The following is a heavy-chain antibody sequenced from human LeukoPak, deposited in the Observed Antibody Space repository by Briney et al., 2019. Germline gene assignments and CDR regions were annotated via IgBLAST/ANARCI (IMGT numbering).Heavy chain of an antibody. CDR1: GGSINSYY. D-gene: IGHD5-24*01. J-gene: IGHJ4*02. CDR2: IYYSGST. V-gene: IGHV4-59*08. CDR3: ASFGRRDGYNPYYFDY. Sequence: SETLSLTCAVSGGSINSYYWTWIRQPPGKGLEWIGYIYYSGSTNYNPSLKSRGTIAVDTSKNQFSLKLSSVTAADTAVYYCASFGRRDGYNPYYFDYWGQGSLVTVSS.